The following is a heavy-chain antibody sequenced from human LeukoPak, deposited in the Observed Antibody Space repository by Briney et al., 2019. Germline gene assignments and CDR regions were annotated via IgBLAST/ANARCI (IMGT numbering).Heavy chain of an antibody. CDR3: ARDAVIAARPYYCDY. J-gene: IGHJ4*02. CDR1: GFSFSSYS. Sequence: GGSLRLSCAASGFSFSSYSMFWVRQAPGKGLEWVSSISSSGTYIYYADSVKGRFTISRDNAKSSLFLQMNSLRAEDTALYYCARDAVIAARPYYCDYWSQGTLVTVSS. V-gene: IGHV3-21*01. D-gene: IGHD6-6*01. CDR2: ISSSGTYI.